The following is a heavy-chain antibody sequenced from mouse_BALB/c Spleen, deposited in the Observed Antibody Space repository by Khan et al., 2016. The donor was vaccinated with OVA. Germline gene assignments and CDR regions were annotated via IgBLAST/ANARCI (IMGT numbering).Heavy chain of an antibody. CDR2: INSNGGST. J-gene: IGHJ2*01. Sequence: EVELVESGGGLVQPGGSLKLSCAASGFTFSSYGMSWVRQTPDKRLELVATINSNGGSTYYQDSVNGRFTISRDNAKNTLYLQMSSLKSEDTAMYYCARMARTINWGQGTTLTVSS. V-gene: IGHV5-6-3*01. CDR1: GFTFSSYG. CDR3: ARMARTIN.